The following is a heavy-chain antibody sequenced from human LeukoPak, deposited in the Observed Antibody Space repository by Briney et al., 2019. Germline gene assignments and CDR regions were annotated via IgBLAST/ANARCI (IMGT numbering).Heavy chain of an antibody. Sequence: SHTLSLTCAVSGGSISSGGYSWGWIRQPPGKGLEWIGYTHHSGNTYYNPSLKSRVTISVDRSENQFSLKLNSVTAADTAVYYCARGGSSWYDYWGQGTLVTVSS. J-gene: IGHJ4*02. CDR2: THHSGNT. V-gene: IGHV4-30-2*01. D-gene: IGHD6-13*01. CDR3: ARGGSSWYDY. CDR1: GGSISSGGYS.